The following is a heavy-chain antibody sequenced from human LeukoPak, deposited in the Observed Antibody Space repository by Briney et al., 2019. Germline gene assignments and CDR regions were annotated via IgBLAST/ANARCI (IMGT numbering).Heavy chain of an antibody. V-gene: IGHV4-4*02. J-gene: IGHJ4*02. CDR1: GGSISSSNW. CDR3: ARGTIAVAGNFDC. CDR2: IYHTGST. D-gene: IGHD6-19*01. Sequence: SGTLSFTCAVSGGSISSSNWWSWVRQPPGKGLEWIGEIYHTGSTNYNPSLKSRFTISVDKSQNQFSLKLSSVTAADTAFYYCARGTIAVAGNFDCWGQGTLVTVSS.